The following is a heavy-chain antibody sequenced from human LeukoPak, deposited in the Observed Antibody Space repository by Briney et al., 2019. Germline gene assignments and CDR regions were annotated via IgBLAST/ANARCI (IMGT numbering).Heavy chain of an antibody. Sequence: GGSLGLSCAASGFTFSSYAMSWVRQAPGKGLEWASAISGSGGSTYYADSVKGRFTISRDNSKNTLYLQMNSLRAEDTAVYYCAKGSEDTAMVDFDYWGQGTLVTVSS. CDR1: GFTFSSYA. D-gene: IGHD5-18*01. J-gene: IGHJ4*02. CDR3: AKGSEDTAMVDFDY. V-gene: IGHV3-23*01. CDR2: ISGSGGST.